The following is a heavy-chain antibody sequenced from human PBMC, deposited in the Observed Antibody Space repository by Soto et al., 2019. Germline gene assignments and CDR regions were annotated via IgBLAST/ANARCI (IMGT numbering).Heavy chain of an antibody. CDR2: ISHSGST. J-gene: IGHJ6*02. V-gene: IGHV4-39*07. Sequence: SETLSLTCSVSGGSISSSSNYWGWIRQPPGEGLEWIGTISHSGSTYYNPSLKSRVTISADTSKNQFSLKLNSVTAADTAVYYCARDLWGYCGTDCYPLDVWGQGTTVTVS. CDR3: ARDLWGYCGTDCYPLDV. CDR1: GGSISSSSNY. D-gene: IGHD2-21*02.